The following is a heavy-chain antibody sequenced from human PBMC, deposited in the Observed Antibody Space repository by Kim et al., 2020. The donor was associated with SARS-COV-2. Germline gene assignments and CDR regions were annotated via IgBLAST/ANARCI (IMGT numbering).Heavy chain of an antibody. D-gene: IGHD3-10*01. CDR1: GFTFSNYV. CDR2: ISGSGGRI. J-gene: IGHJ4*02. Sequence: GGSLRLSCGVSGFTFSNYVMSWVRQGPAKGLEWVAAISGSGGRIYHADSVKGRFTISRDNSKNTLYLQMNSLRADDTAIYYCARFKAGLSSPYDYWGQGTLVTVSS. CDR3: ARFKAGLSSPYDY. V-gene: IGHV3-23*01.